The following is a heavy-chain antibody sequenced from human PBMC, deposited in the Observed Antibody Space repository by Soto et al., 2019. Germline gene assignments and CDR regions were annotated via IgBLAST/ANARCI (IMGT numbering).Heavy chain of an antibody. V-gene: IGHV1-8*01. CDR1: GYTFTSYD. CDR2: MNPNSGNT. Sequence: ASVKVSCKASGYTFTSYDINWVRQATGQGLEWMGWMNPNSGNTGYAQKFQGRVTMTRNTSISTAYMELSSLRSEDTAVYYCARSVVVPTAPDYWGQGTLVTVSS. D-gene: IGHD2-2*01. J-gene: IGHJ4*02. CDR3: ARSVVVPTAPDY.